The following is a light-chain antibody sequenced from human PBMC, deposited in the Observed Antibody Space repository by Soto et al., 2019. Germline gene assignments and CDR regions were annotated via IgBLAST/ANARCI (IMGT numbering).Light chain of an antibody. V-gene: IGLV2-14*03. CDR2: DVN. CDR1: SSDIGDYDY. J-gene: IGLJ2*01. Sequence: QSALTQPASVSGSPGQSITLSCTGTSSDIGDYDYVSWYQRHPGKAPKLIIYDVNNRPSGVSDRFSGSKSGNTASLTISGLQADDEADYYCTSYSSGSTHVIFGGGTQLTVL. CDR3: TSYSSGSTHVI.